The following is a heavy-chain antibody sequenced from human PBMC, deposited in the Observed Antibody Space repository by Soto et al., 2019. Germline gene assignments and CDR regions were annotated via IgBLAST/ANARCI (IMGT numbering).Heavy chain of an antibody. V-gene: IGHV3-23*01. J-gene: IGHJ4*02. CDR3: ASGGVTVTTAYFDY. CDR1: GFPFSSYA. CDR2: ISATGGST. D-gene: IGHD4-17*01. Sequence: HPGGSLRLSCAASGFPFSSYATSWLRLAPGKGLQWVSSISATGGSTYYADSVNGRFTISRDNSKKTLYLQMNSLRAEDTAVYYCASGGVTVTTAYFDYWGQGTLVTVSS.